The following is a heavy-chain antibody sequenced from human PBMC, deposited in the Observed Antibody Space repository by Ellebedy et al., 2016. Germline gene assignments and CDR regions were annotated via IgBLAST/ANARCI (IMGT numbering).Heavy chain of an antibody. CDR1: GFTFSSYS. Sequence: GESLKISXAASGFTFSSYSMNWVRQAPGKGLEWVSYISSNSSTIYYADSVKGRFTISRDNAKNSLYLQMNSLRDEDTAVYYCARTPSSWSGYYDYWGQGTLVTVSS. CDR2: ISSNSSTI. CDR3: ARTPSSWSGYYDY. V-gene: IGHV3-48*02. J-gene: IGHJ4*02. D-gene: IGHD3-3*01.